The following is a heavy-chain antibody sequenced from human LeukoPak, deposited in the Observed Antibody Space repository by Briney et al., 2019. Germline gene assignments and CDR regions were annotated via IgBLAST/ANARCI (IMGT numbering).Heavy chain of an antibody. D-gene: IGHD1-20*01. CDR2: IYTSGST. J-gene: IGHJ4*02. Sequence: SQTLSLTCTVSGGSISSGSYYWSWIRQPAGKGLEWIGRIYTSGSTNYNPSLKSRVTISVDTSKNQFSLKLSSVTAADTAVYYCARAQYNWNDGFDYWGQGTLVTVSS. V-gene: IGHV4-61*02. CDR3: ARAQYNWNDGFDY. CDR1: GGSISSGSYY.